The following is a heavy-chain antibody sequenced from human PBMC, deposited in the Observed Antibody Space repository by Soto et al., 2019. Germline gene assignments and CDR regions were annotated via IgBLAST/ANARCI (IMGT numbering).Heavy chain of an antibody. CDR1: GFTFSSYA. Sequence: GGSLRLSCAASGFTFSSYAMSWVRQAPGKGLEWVSAISGSGGSTYYADSVKGRFTISRDNSKNTLYLQMNSLRAEDTAVYYCAKRYAVVRRLSSPHFDYWGQGTLVTVSS. J-gene: IGHJ4*02. CDR3: AKRYAVVRRLSSPHFDY. D-gene: IGHD2-15*01. V-gene: IGHV3-23*01. CDR2: ISGSGGST.